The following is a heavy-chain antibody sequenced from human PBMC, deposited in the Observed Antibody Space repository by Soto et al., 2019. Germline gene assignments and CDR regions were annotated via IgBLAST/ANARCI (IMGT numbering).Heavy chain of an antibody. J-gene: IGHJ6*02. CDR3: ARHGSSGWYINYYYGMDV. CDR2: IYPGDSDT. CDR1: GYSFSSYW. V-gene: IGHV5-51*01. D-gene: IGHD6-19*01. Sequence: PGESLKISCKGSGYSFSSYWIGWVRQMPGKGLEWMGIIYPGDSDTRYSPSFQGQVTISADKSISTAYLQWSSLKASDTAMYYCARHGSSGWYINYYYGMDVWGQGTTVTVSS.